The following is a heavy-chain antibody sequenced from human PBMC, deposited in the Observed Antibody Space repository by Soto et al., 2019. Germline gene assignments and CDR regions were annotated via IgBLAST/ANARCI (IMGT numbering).Heavy chain of an antibody. D-gene: IGHD6-19*01. CDR1: GFTFSSHA. V-gene: IGHV3-23*01. CDR2: ISGSGGST. Sequence: EVQLLESGGGLVQPGGSLRLSCAASGFTFSSHAMSWVRQAPGKGLEWVSGISGSGGSTYYADSVNGRFTISRDNSKNTLYLQMNSLRAEDTAVYYCAKPLYSSGWSKFDYWGQGTLVTVSS. J-gene: IGHJ4*02. CDR3: AKPLYSSGWSKFDY.